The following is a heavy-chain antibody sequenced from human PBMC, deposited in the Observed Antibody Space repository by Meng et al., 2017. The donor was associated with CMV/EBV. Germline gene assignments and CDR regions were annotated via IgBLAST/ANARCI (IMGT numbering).Heavy chain of an antibody. CDR2: ISSSSSYI. CDR1: GFTFSSYS. J-gene: IGHJ6*02. V-gene: IGHV3-21*01. CDR3: ALPLYDFWSRYGDYYYYGMDV. D-gene: IGHD3-3*01. Sequence: GESLISCAASGFTFSSYSMNWVRQAPGKGLEWVSSISSSSSYIYYADSVKGRFTISRDNAKNSLYLQMNSLRAEDTAVYYCALPLYDFWSRYGDYYYYGMDVWGQGTTVTVSS.